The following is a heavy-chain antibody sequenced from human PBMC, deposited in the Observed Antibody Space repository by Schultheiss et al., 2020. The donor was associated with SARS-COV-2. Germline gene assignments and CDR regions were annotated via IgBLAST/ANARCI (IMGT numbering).Heavy chain of an antibody. CDR1: GFTFSSYA. Sequence: GGSLRLSCAASGFTFSSYAMSWVRQAPGKGLEWVSYISSSGSTIYYADSVKGRFTISRDNSKNTLYLQMNSLRAEDTAVYYCAKSGSYGDYEPPKNWGQGTLVTVSS. V-gene: IGHV3-23*01. CDR3: AKSGSYGDYEPPKN. CDR2: ISSSGSTI. D-gene: IGHD4-17*01. J-gene: IGHJ4*02.